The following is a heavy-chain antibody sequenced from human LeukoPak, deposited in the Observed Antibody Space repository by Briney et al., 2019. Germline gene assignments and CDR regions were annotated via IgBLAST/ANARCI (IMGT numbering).Heavy chain of an antibody. CDR1: GGTFSSYA. Sequence: ASVKVSCKASGGTFSSYAISWVRQAPGQGLEWMGWISAYNGNTNYAQKLQGRVTMTTDTSTSTAYMELRSLRSDDTAVYYCARDRGVPAAIFYYYYGMDVWGQGTTVTVSS. J-gene: IGHJ6*02. V-gene: IGHV1-18*01. D-gene: IGHD2-2*02. CDR3: ARDRGVPAAIFYYYYGMDV. CDR2: ISAYNGNT.